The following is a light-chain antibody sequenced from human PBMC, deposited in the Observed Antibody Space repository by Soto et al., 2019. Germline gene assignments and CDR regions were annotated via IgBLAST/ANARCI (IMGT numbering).Light chain of an antibody. CDR3: QQYNSYRA. J-gene: IGKJ1*01. CDR1: QSIDTW. Sequence: DIQMTQSPSTLSASVGERVTITCRASQSIDTWLAWHQQKPGQVPKLLISKASSLESGVPSRFSGSGSGTEFTLTISSLQPDDSATYYCQQYNSYRAFGQGTKVDIK. CDR2: KAS. V-gene: IGKV1-5*03.